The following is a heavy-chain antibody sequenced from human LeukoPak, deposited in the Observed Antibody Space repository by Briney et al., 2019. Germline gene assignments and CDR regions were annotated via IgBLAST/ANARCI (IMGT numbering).Heavy chain of an antibody. CDR3: ARTRYGGYSYFDY. CDR2: IYYSGST. Sequence: SETLSLTCTVSGGSISSYYWSWIRQPPGKGLEWIGYIYYSGSTNYNPSLKSRVTISVDTSKNQFSLKLSSVTAADTAVYYCARTRYGGYSYFDYWGQGTLVTVSS. CDR1: GGSISSYY. J-gene: IGHJ4*02. V-gene: IGHV4-59*12. D-gene: IGHD5-12*01.